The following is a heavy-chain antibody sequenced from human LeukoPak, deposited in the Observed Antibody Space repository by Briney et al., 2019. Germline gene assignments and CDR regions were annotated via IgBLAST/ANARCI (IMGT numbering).Heavy chain of an antibody. Sequence: GGSLRLSCAASGFTFSSYAMSWVRQAPGKGLEWASAISGSGGSTYYADSVKGRFTISRDNSKNTLYLQMNSLRAEDTAVYYCAKDNSGSYYSLCAFDIWGQGTMVTVSS. CDR3: AKDNSGSYYSLCAFDI. V-gene: IGHV3-23*01. CDR2: ISGSGGST. CDR1: GFTFSSYA. J-gene: IGHJ3*02. D-gene: IGHD1-26*01.